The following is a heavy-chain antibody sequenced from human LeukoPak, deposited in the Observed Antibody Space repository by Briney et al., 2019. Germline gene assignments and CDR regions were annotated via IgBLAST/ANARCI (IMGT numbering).Heavy chain of an antibody. J-gene: IGHJ4*02. CDR3: ARAGGDYFDY. CDR2: INQDGSDK. Sequence: GGSLRLSCAASGFTFSNYWMSWVRQAPGRGLEWVANINQDGSDKYYVDSVKGRFTISRDNAKSSLYLQMNSLRDEDTAVYYCARAGGDYFDYWGQGTLVTVSS. CDR1: GFTFSNYW. V-gene: IGHV3-7*01.